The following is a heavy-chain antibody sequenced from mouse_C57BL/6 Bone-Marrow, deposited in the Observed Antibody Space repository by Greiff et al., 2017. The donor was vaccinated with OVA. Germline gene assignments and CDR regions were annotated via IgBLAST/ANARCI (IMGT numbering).Heavy chain of an antibody. J-gene: IGHJ4*01. CDR2: INPNNGGT. D-gene: IGHD2-3*01. Sequence: EVKLVESGPELVKPGASVKIPCKASGYTFTDYNMDWVKQSHGKSLEWIGDINPNNGGTIYNQKFKGKATLTVDKSSSTAYMELRSLTSEDTAVYYCAREDGDYYAMDYWGQGTSVTVSS. CDR3: AREDGDYYAMDY. CDR1: GYTFTDYN. V-gene: IGHV1-18*01.